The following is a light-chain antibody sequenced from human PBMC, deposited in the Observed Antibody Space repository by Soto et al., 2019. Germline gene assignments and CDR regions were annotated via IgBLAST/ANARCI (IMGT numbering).Light chain of an antibody. CDR1: RHISNY. V-gene: IGKV1-27*01. CDR2: AAS. J-gene: IGKJ4*01. CDR3: QKYNSALLT. Sequence: IQITQAPSSWPGIEGDSVTIPCLTTRHISNYLAWYQQKPGKPPKLLIYAASTLQAGVPSRFSGSGSGTEFTLTISSLQPEDVAAYYCQKYNSALLTFGEGTKVDIK.